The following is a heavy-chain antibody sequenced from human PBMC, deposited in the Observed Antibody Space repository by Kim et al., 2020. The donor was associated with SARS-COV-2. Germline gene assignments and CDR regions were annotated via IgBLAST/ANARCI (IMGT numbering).Heavy chain of an antibody. V-gene: IGHV4-34*01. Sequence: TNSNPSLKSRVTISVDTSKNQFSLKLSSVTAADTAVYYCARGTRATGVDYWGQGTLVTVSS. J-gene: IGHJ4*02. CDR3: ARGTRATGVDY. CDR2: T. D-gene: IGHD1-26*01.